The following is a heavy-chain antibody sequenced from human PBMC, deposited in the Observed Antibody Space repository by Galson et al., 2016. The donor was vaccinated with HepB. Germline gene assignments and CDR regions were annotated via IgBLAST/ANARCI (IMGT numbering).Heavy chain of an antibody. CDR1: GFTFSTYS. J-gene: IGHJ4*02. D-gene: IGHD5-18*01. Sequence: SLRLSCAASGFTFSTYSMNWVRQAPGKGLEWVSHISSRSSTVYYADSLKGRFTISRDNAKNSLYLQMNSLRDEDTAVFYCARDGGRGYTYGYFDYWGRGTLVTVSS. V-gene: IGHV3-48*02. CDR2: ISSRSSTV. CDR3: ARDGGRGYTYGYFDY.